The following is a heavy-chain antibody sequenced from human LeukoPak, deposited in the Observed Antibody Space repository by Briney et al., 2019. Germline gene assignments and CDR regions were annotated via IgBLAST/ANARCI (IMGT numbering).Heavy chain of an antibody. CDR3: AGVCGGSCYSHEPLDAFDI. D-gene: IGHD2-15*01. V-gene: IGHV4-39*07. CDR1: GDSISSSSYY. CDR2: IYYSGST. Sequence: PSETLSLTCTVSGDSISSSSYYWGWIRQPPGKGLEWIGSIYYSGSTYYNPSLKSRVTVSVDTSKNQFSLKLSSVTAADTAVYYCAGVCGGSCYSHEPLDAFDIWGQGTMVTVSS. J-gene: IGHJ3*02.